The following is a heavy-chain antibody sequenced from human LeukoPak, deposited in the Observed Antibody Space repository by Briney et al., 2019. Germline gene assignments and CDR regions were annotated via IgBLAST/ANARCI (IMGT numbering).Heavy chain of an antibody. J-gene: IGHJ6*03. D-gene: IGHD3-22*01. V-gene: IGHV5-51*01. CDR2: IYPGDSDT. CDR1: GYSFTSYW. CDR3: ARRFRGYSPENYYYYYMDV. Sequence: GESLKISCKGSGYSFTSYWIGWVRQMPGKGLEWMGIIYPGDSDTRYSPSFQGQVTISADKSISTAYLQWSSLKASDTAMYYARRFRGYSPENYYYYYMDVWGKGTTVTVSS.